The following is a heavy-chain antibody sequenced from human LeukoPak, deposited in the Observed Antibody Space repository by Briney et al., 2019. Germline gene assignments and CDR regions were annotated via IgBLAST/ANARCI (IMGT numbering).Heavy chain of an antibody. CDR2: IYSSGST. J-gene: IGHJ2*01. Sequence: PETRSLTCTVSGGSINNYYWSWIRQPPGKGLEWIGYIYSSGSTDYKSSLKSRVNISVDTSKNQVSLKLRSVTAADTAVYYCARHGKDSSGYSGHWYYDLWGRGALITVSS. V-gene: IGHV4-59*08. CDR3: ARHGKDSSGYSGHWYYDL. CDR1: GGSINNYY. D-gene: IGHD3-22*01.